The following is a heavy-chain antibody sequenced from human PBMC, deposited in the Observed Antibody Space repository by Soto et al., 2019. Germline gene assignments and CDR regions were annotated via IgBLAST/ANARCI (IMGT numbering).Heavy chain of an antibody. CDR2: IIPIFGTA. J-gene: IGHJ6*02. V-gene: IGHV1-69*13. Sequence: SVKVSCKASGGTFSSYAISWVRQAPGQGLEWMGGIIPIFGTANYAQKFQGRVTITADESTSTAYMELSSLRSEDTAVYYCASCTYYYDSSGYPSSGMDVWGQGTTVTVSS. D-gene: IGHD3-22*01. CDR3: ASCTYYYDSSGYPSSGMDV. CDR1: GGTFSSYA.